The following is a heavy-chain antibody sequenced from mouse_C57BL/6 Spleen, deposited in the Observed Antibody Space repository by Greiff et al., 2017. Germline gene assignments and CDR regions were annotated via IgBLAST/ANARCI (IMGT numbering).Heavy chain of an antibody. Sequence: EVKVEESGEGLVKPGGSLKLSCAASGFTFSSYAMSWVRQTPEKRLEWVAYISSGGDYIYYADTVKGRFTISRDNARNTLYLQMSSLKSEDTAMYYGTRVTTASSGYFDVWGTGTTVTVSS. CDR2: ISSGGDYI. V-gene: IGHV5-9-1*02. D-gene: IGHD1-2*01. CDR3: TRVTTASSGYFDV. J-gene: IGHJ1*03. CDR1: GFTFSSYA.